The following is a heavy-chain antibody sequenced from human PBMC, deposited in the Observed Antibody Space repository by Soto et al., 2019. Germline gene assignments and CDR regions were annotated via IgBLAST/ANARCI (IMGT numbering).Heavy chain of an antibody. Sequence: GGSLRLSCAASGFTFSSFGMHWVRQAPGKGLEWVAVVSYDGTNTYYADSVKGRFTISRDNSKNTAYLQMNSLKIEDTAVYYCTRRYYFDSSGYYRNDYWGQGTLVTVSS. CDR3: TRRYYFDSSGYYRNDY. D-gene: IGHD3-22*01. CDR2: VSYDGTNT. V-gene: IGHV3-30*03. CDR1: GFTFSSFG. J-gene: IGHJ4*02.